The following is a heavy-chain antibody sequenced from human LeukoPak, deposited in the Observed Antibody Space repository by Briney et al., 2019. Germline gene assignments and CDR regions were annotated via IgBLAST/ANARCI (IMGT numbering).Heavy chain of an antibody. D-gene: IGHD3-22*01. CDR2: ISAYNGNT. CDR1: GYTFNRYG. V-gene: IGHV1-18*01. CDR3: ARGSGYYYSVQH. J-gene: IGHJ1*01. Sequence: AASVKVSCKASGYTFNRYGISWVRQAPGQGLEWMGWISAYNGNTKYSQKLQGRVTMTTDTSTSTAYMELRSLRSEDTAVYYCARGSGYYYSVQHWGQGTLVTVSS.